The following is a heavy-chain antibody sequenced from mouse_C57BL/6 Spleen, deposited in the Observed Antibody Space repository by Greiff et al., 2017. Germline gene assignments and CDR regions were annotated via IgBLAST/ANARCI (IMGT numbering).Heavy chain of an antibody. J-gene: IGHJ4*01. CDR2: INPSSGYT. Sequence: QVQLKQSGAELAKPGASVKLSCKASGYTFTSYWMHWVKQRPGQGLEWIGYINPSSGYTKYNQKFKDKATLTADKSSSTAYMQLSSLTYEDSAVYYCARYQLGRGYAMDYWGQGTSVTVSS. CDR3: ARYQLGRGYAMDY. CDR1: GYTFTSYW. D-gene: IGHD4-1*02. V-gene: IGHV1-7*01.